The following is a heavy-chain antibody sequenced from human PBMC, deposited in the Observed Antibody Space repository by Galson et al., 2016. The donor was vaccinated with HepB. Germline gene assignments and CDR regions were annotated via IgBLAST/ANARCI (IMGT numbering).Heavy chain of an antibody. J-gene: IGHJ4*02. CDR1: GGSLSESNW. V-gene: IGHV4-4*02. D-gene: IGHD2-2*01. Sequence: SETLSLTCAVSGGSLSESNWWSWVRQPPGKGLEWIGEIYRSGSTKYNPSLKSRVTISVDKSKNQFSLNLSSVTAAETAVYYCAGPIRGFCSSISCSGSGAFDYWGQGTLVTVSS. CDR3: AGPIRGFCSSISCSGSGAFDY. CDR2: IYRSGST.